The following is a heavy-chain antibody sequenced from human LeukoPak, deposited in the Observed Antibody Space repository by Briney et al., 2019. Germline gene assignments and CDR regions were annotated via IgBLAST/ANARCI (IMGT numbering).Heavy chain of an antibody. J-gene: IGHJ4*02. D-gene: IGHD2-21*01. V-gene: IGHV3-30*02. CDR3: AKDPRSSYSLYYFDY. CDR2: IRYDGSNK. CDR1: GFTFSYYG. Sequence: GGSLRLSCAASGFTFSYYGMHWVRQAPGKGLEWVAFIRYDGSNKYYADSVKGRFTISRDNSKNTLYLQMNSLRAEDTAVYYCAKDPRSSYSLYYFDYWGQGTLVTVSS.